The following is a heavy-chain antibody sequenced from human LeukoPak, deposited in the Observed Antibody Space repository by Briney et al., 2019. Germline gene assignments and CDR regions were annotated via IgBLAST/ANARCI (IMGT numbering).Heavy chain of an antibody. CDR2: INPNSGGT. D-gene: IGHD2-2*02. CDR1: GYTFTGYY. V-gene: IGHV1-2*02. CDR3: ARDCSSNSCYSY. J-gene: IGHJ4*02. Sequence: ASVKVSCKASGYTFTGYYMHWVRQAPGQGLEWMGWINPNSGGTNYAQKFQGRVTMTRDTSISTAYMELSRLRSDDTAVYYCARDCSSNSCYSYWGQGTLVTVSS.